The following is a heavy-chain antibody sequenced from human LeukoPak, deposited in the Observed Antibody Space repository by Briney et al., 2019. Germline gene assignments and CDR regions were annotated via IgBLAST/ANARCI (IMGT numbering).Heavy chain of an antibody. Sequence: GGSLRLSCAASGFTFSTYWMHWVRQAPGKGLEWVAVISYDGSNKYYADSVKGRFTISRDNSKNTLYLQMNSLRAEDTAVYYCAKGGHYDSSGYYIQIDWGQGTLVTVSS. V-gene: IGHV3-30*18. CDR1: GFTFSTYW. CDR3: AKGGHYDSSGYYIQID. CDR2: ISYDGSNK. J-gene: IGHJ4*02. D-gene: IGHD3-22*01.